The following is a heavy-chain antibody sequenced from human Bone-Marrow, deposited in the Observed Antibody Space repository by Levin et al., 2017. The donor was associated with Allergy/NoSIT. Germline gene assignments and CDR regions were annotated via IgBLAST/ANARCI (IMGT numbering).Heavy chain of an antibody. Sequence: PGGSLRLSCTGSGFSVSTDYMAWVRQAPGEGLEWVSVIYAGGSTYYTDSVKGRFTISTDNSKNTLYLQMNNVRAEDTAIYYCVRDLGQTNYHDYWGQGTLVTVSS. D-gene: IGHD1-26*01. CDR3: VRDLGQTNYHDY. V-gene: IGHV3-66*01. CDR2: IYAGGST. J-gene: IGHJ4*02. CDR1: GFSVSTDY.